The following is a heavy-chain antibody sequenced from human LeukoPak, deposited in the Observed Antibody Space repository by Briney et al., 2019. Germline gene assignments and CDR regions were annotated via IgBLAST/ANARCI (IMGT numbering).Heavy chain of an antibody. CDR3: AKSGSSVLGGFDY. V-gene: IGHV3-11*01. Sequence: PGGSLRLSCGASGFTFSDYYMSWIRHAPGKGLEWVSYISGSGSTIYYADSVKGRFTISRDNAKNSLYLQMNSLRAEDTAVYYCAKSGSSVLGGFDYWGQGTLVTVSS. D-gene: IGHD1-26*01. J-gene: IGHJ4*02. CDR1: GFTFSDYY. CDR2: ISGSGSTI.